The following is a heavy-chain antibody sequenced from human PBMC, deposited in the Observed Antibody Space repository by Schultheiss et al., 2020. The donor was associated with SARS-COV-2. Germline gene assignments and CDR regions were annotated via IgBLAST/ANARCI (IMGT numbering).Heavy chain of an antibody. D-gene: IGHD3-22*01. J-gene: IGHJ3*02. CDR2: FYYSGTT. Sequence: SWVRQVPGKGLEWIGYFYYSGTTDYNPTLESRVTISGDTSKNQFFLKLNSVTAADTAVYYCAVDSSGYLDAFDIWGQGTMVTVSS. V-gene: IGHV4-31*02. CDR3: AVDSSGYLDAFDI.